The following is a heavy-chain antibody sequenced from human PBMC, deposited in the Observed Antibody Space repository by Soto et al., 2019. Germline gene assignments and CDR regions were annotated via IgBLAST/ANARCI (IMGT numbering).Heavy chain of an antibody. D-gene: IGHD1-26*01. CDR2: ISYDGSNK. CDR3: ARGATQYGMDV. V-gene: IGHV3-30-3*01. J-gene: IGHJ6*02. CDR1: GFTFSSYA. Sequence: QVQLVESGGGVVQPGRSLRLSCAASGFTFSSYAMHWVRKAPGKGLEWVAVISYDGSNKYYADSVKGRFTISRDNSKNTLYLQMNSLRAEDTAVYYCARGATQYGMDVWGQGTTVTVSS.